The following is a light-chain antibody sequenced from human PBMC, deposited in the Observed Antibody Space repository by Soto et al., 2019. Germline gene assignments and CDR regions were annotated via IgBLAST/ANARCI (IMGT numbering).Light chain of an antibody. CDR2: KAT. Sequence: DIQMTQSPSTLSASVGDGVTITCRASQSIGSWLAWYQQKPGKAPILLIYKATNLQSGVPSRFSGSGSGTDFSLTISSLKPVDSATYFCQQYNDFQYTFGPGTKLEI. J-gene: IGKJ2*01. V-gene: IGKV1-5*03. CDR3: QQYNDFQYT. CDR1: QSIGSW.